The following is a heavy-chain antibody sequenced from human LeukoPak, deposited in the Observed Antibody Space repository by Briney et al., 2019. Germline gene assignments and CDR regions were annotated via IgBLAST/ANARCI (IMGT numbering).Heavy chain of an antibody. Sequence: SETLSLTCAVYGGSFSGYYWSWIRQPPGKGLEWIGEINHIGSTNYNPSLKSRVTISVDTSKNQFSLKLSSVTAADTAVYYCATLDDSSGYIVWGQGTLVTVSS. CDR1: GGSFSGYY. D-gene: IGHD3-22*01. V-gene: IGHV4-34*01. J-gene: IGHJ4*02. CDR2: INHIGST. CDR3: ATLDDSSGYIV.